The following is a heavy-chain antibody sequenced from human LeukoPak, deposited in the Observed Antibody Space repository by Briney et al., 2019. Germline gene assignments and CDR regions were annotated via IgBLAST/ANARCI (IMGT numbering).Heavy chain of an antibody. D-gene: IGHD3-10*01. CDR2: IYPGDSDT. CDR1: EYSFTSYW. Sequence: GESLKISCKGSEYSFTSYWIGWVRQMPGKGLEWMGIIYPGDSDTKYSPSFQGQGTISVDKSISTAYLQRSSLKASDTAMYYCARHFGRYYGSGSYRLAEFDYWGQGTLVTVSS. J-gene: IGHJ4*02. CDR3: ARHFGRYYGSGSYRLAEFDY. V-gene: IGHV5-51*01.